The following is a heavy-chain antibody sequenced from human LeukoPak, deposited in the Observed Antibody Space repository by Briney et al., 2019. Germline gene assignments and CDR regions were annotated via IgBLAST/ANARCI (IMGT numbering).Heavy chain of an antibody. V-gene: IGHV4-39*07. Sequence: PSETLSLTCTVSGGSISSSSYYWGWIRQPPGKGLEWIGEINHSGSTNYNPSLKSRVTISVDTSKNQFSLKLSSVTAADTAVYYCARGLRDYVWGSYRYQTQNDAFDIWGQGTMVTVSS. CDR2: INHSGST. CDR1: GGSISSSSYY. D-gene: IGHD3-16*02. J-gene: IGHJ3*02. CDR3: ARGLRDYVWGSYRYQTQNDAFDI.